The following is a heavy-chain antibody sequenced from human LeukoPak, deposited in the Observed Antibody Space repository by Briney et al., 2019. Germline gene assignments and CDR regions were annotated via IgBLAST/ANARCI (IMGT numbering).Heavy chain of an antibody. CDR1: GFTFSSYG. V-gene: IGHV3-30*19. Sequence: GGSLRLSCAASGFTFSSYGMHWVRQAPGKGLEWVALISFDGSNKYYADSVKGRFTISRDNSKNTLYLQMNSLRAEDTAVYYCAREARGSSWYDFDYWGQGTLVTVSS. D-gene: IGHD6-13*01. CDR2: ISFDGSNK. CDR3: AREARGSSWYDFDY. J-gene: IGHJ4*02.